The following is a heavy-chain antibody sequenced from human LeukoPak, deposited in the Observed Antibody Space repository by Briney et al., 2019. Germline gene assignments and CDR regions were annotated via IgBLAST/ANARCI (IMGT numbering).Heavy chain of an antibody. Sequence: SETLSLTCAVYGGSFSGYYWSWIRQPPGKGLEWIGEINHSGSTNYNPSLKSRLTISVDGSRNQFSLKLRSVTAADTAVYYCARSEDSGSYFSFDYWGQGTLVTVSS. V-gene: IGHV4-34*01. J-gene: IGHJ4*02. CDR3: ARSEDSGSYFSFDY. CDR1: GGSFSGYY. D-gene: IGHD1-26*01. CDR2: INHSGST.